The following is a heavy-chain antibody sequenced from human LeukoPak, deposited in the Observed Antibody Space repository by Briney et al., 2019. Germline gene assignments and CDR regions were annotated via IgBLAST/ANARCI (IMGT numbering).Heavy chain of an antibody. J-gene: IGHJ3*02. CDR2: INWNGGST. CDR3: ARHRFVVGATDAFDI. D-gene: IGHD1-26*01. Sequence: GGSLRLSCAASGFSFDDYGMSWVRQAPGKGLEWVSGINWNGGSTGYADSVKGRFTISRDNAKNSLYLQMNSLRAEDTAVYYCARHRFVVGATDAFDIWGQGTMVTVSS. V-gene: IGHV3-20*04. CDR1: GFSFDDYG.